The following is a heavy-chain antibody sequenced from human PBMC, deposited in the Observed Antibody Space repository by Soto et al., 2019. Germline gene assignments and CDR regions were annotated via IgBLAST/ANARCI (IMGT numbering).Heavy chain of an antibody. J-gene: IGHJ6*02. V-gene: IGHV4-30-4*01. Sequence: SETLSLTCTVSGGSISSGDYYWSWIRQPPGKGLEWIGYIYYSGSTYYNPSLKSRVTISVDTSKNQFSLKLSSVAAADTAVYYCARGFAPLLWFGELSGYGMDVWGQGTTVTVSS. CDR2: IYYSGST. D-gene: IGHD3-10*01. CDR1: GGSISSGDYY. CDR3: ARGFAPLLWFGELSGYGMDV.